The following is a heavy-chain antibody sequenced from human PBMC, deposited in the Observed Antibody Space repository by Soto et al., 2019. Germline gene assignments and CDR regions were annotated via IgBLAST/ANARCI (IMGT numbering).Heavy chain of an antibody. V-gene: IGHV3-53*01. D-gene: IGHD2-8*02. CDR3: ARAGGYLDAFDI. CDR1: GFTVGSYY. CDR2: IYSGGST. J-gene: IGHJ3*02. Sequence: GGSLRLSCAASGFTVGSYYMSWVRQAPGKGLEWVSVIYSGGSTYYADSVKGRFTISRDNSKNTLYLQMNSLRAEDTAVYYCARAGGYLDAFDIWGQGTMVTVSS.